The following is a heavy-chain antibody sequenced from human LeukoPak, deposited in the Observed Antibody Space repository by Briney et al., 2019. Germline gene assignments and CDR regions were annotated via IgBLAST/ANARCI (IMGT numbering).Heavy chain of an antibody. J-gene: IGHJ5*02. D-gene: IGHD3-10*01. V-gene: IGHV1-8*01. CDR3: ARAGYYYGSGSYYHNWFDP. CDR2: MNPNSGNT. Sequence: GASVKVSCKASGYTFTSYDINWVRQATGQGLEWMGWMNPNSGNTGYAQKFQGRVTMTRNTSISTAYMELSSLRSEDTAVYYCARAGYYYGSGSYYHNWFDPWGQGTLVTVSS. CDR1: GYTFTSYD.